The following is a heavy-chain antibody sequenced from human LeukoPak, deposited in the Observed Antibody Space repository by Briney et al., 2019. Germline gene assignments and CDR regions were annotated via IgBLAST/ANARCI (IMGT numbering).Heavy chain of an antibody. CDR2: IIPIFGTA. CDR3: ARVPGRREYSGSYYN. Sequence: SVKVSCKASGGTFSSYAISWVRQAPGQGLEWMGGIIPIFGTANYAQKFQGRVTITADESTSTAYMELSSLRSEDTAVYYCARVPGRREYSGSYYNWGQGTLVTVSS. CDR1: GGTFSSYA. V-gene: IGHV1-69*13. D-gene: IGHD1-26*01. J-gene: IGHJ4*02.